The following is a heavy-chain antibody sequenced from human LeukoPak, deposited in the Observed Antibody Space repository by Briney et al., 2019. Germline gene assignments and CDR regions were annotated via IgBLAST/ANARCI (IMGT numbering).Heavy chain of an antibody. Sequence: SETLSLTCVVYGGSFSGYYWSWTRQPPGKGLEWIGEINHGGSSSYNPSLKSRVTISVDTSRTQFSLSLSSVTAADTAVYFCARGRTARDFWSGYSHHWFDPWGQGTLVTVSS. V-gene: IGHV4-34*01. CDR1: GGSFSGYY. D-gene: IGHD3-3*01. J-gene: IGHJ5*02. CDR3: ARGRTARDFWSGYSHHWFDP. CDR2: INHGGSS.